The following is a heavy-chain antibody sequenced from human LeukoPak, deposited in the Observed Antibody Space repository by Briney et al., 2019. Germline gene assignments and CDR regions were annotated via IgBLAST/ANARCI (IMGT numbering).Heavy chain of an antibody. J-gene: IGHJ4*02. CDR3: ARDPQSGFTSSWFDF. V-gene: IGHV1-46*01. CDR1: GYTFTSYY. D-gene: IGHD6-13*01. Sequence: ASVKVSCKASGYTFTSYYINWVRQAPGHGREGVGMMNPSGGTTIYAKSFQGRATMPGDTATSPVAMELSSLAPEDTAVYYCARDPQSGFTSSWFDFWGQGTLVTVSS. CDR2: MNPSGGTT.